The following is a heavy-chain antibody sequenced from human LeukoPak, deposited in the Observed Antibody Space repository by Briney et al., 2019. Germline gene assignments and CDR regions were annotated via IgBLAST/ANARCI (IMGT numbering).Heavy chain of an antibody. CDR1: GFSISSYS. CDR3: AKDGGTMIVATFDY. CDR2: ISGSGGST. J-gene: IGHJ4*02. V-gene: IGHV3-23*01. Sequence: GGSLRLSCAASGFSISSYSMNWVRQAPGKGLEWVSAISGSGGSTYYAASVKGRFTISRDNSKNTLYMQLNSLRAEDTALYYCAKDGGTMIVATFDYWGQGTLVTVSS. D-gene: IGHD3-22*01.